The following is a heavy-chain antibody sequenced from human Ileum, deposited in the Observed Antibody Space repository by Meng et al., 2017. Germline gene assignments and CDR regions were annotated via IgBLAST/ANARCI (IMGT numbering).Heavy chain of an antibody. J-gene: IGHJ4*02. D-gene: IGHD3-10*01. CDR1: GLTFINYA. CDR3: AKYYASGSFYSFDS. V-gene: IGHV3-23*01. Sequence: EVQLLDSGGGLVQPGGSLDLSCASSGLTFINYAMSWVRQAPGKGLQWVSSISGNGYTTFYADSVRGRFSISRDNSNNKLFLQMNSLRADDTAVYYCAKYYASGSFYSFDSWGQGTLVTVSS. CDR2: ISGNGYTT.